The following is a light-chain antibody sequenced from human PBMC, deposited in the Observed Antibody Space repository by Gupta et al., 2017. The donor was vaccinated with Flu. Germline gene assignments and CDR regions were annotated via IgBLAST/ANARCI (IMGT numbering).Light chain of an antibody. CDR3: MQTLQAPFT. J-gene: IGKJ3*01. CDR2: SAS. V-gene: IGKV2-28*01. Sequence: DIVMTQSPLSLPVTPGEPASMSCRSSQSLLHSNGYNYVDWYLQRPGHSPQLLIYSASNRAAGVPDRFSGSESDTDFTLRISRVEAEDVGVYYCMQTLQAPFTFGHGTRVDIK. CDR1: QSLLHSNGYNY.